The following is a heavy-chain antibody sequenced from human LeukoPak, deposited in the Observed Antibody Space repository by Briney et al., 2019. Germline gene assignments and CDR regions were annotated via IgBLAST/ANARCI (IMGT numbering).Heavy chain of an antibody. D-gene: IGHD2-2*01. J-gene: IGHJ5*02. CDR3: ARHGIVVVPAAENWFDP. V-gene: IGHV4-39*01. CDR1: GGSISSSSYY. Sequence: SETLSLTCTVSGGSISSSSYYWGWIRQPPGKGLEWIGSIYYSGSTYYNPSLKSRVTISVDTSKNQFSLKLSSVTAADTAVYYCARHGIVVVPAAENWFDPWGQGTLVTVSS. CDR2: IYYSGST.